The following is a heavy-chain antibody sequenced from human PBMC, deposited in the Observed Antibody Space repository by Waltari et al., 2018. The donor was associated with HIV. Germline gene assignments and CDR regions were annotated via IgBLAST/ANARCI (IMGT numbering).Heavy chain of an antibody. J-gene: IGHJ6*02. V-gene: IGHV1-18*01. Sequence: VQLVQSGAEMRKPGASVKVSCRASGYTFSAYTISWVRQAPGQGLEWMGGISSYNGNTNYAQKFQGRVNRTTDTSTSTAHMELRSLRSDDTAVYYCARGVSIVRGVMIRGHMDVWGQGTTVTVSS. CDR3: ARGVSIVRGVMIRGHMDV. D-gene: IGHD3-10*01. CDR1: GYTFSAYT. CDR2: ISSYNGNT.